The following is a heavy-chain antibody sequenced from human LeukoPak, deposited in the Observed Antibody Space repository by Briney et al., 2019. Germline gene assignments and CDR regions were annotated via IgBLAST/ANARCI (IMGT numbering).Heavy chain of an antibody. Sequence: PGGSLRLSCAASGFTFSSYDMNWVRQAPGKGLEWVSYISSSASTLYYADSVKGRFTISRDNSKNTVYLQMNSLRAEDTAVYYCAKDWAVAGKGLFDYWGQGTLVTVSS. D-gene: IGHD6-19*01. V-gene: IGHV3-48*03. CDR1: GFTFSSYD. CDR2: ISSSASTL. J-gene: IGHJ4*02. CDR3: AKDWAVAGKGLFDY.